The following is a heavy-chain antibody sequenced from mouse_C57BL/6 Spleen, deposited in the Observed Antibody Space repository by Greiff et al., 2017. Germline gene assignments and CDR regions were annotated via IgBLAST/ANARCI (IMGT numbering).Heavy chain of an antibody. CDR1: GYTFTSYW. CDR3: ARTDYDYDAGPWAY. Sequence: VQLQQPGAELVKPGASVKMSCKASGYTFTSYWITWVKQRPGQGLEWIGDIYPGSGSTNYNEKFKSKATLTVDTSSSTAYMQLSSLTSEDSAVYYCARTDYDYDAGPWAYWGQGTLVTVSA. D-gene: IGHD2-4*01. V-gene: IGHV1-55*01. CDR2: IYPGSGST. J-gene: IGHJ3*01.